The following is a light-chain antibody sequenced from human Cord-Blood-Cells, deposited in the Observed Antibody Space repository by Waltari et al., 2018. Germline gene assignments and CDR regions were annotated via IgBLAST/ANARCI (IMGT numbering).Light chain of an antibody. CDR2: LNIDGSH. CDR1: SGHSSYA. Sequence: QLVLTQSPSASASLVASVKLTCTLSSGHSSYAIAWHQQQPEKGPRYLTKLNIDGSHSKGDGIPDRFSGSSSGAEHYLTISSLQSEDEADYYCQTWGTGIWVFGGGTKLTVL. V-gene: IGLV4-69*01. J-gene: IGLJ3*02. CDR3: QTWGTGIWV.